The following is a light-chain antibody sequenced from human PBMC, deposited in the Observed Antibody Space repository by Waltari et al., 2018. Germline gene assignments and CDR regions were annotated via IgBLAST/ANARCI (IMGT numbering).Light chain of an antibody. CDR2: DAS. CDR3: QQRRNWPLT. Sequence: EIVLTQSPAVMSFSPGTRAPHSCRASQSVGTYLAWYQQRPGQSPRLLIYDASYRATGIPARFSGSGSETDFTLTISSLQPEDFAVYYCQQRRNWPLTFGGGTRVQ. V-gene: IGKV3-11*01. J-gene: IGKJ4*01. CDR1: QSVGTY.